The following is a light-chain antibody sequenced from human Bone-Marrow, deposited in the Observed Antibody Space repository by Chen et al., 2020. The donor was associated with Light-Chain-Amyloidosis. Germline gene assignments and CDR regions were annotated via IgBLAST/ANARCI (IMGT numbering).Light chain of an antibody. V-gene: IGLV1-47*01. CDR2: RNN. CDR3: AAWDDSLSGWV. CDR1: SSNIGSNY. Sequence: QSVLTQPPSASGTPGQRVTISCSGSSSNIGSNYVYWYQQLPGTAPRLLIYRNNQPPSGVPDRFSGSKSGTSASLAISGLRSEDEADYYCAAWDDSLSGWVVGGGTKLPVL. J-gene: IGLJ3*02.